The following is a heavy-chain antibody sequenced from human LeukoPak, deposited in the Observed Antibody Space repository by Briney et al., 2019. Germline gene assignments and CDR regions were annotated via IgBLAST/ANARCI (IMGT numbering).Heavy chain of an antibody. CDR3: ARYSGSYSGFDY. CDR1: GGSISSYY. D-gene: IGHD1-26*01. J-gene: IGHJ4*02. V-gene: IGHV4-59*12. CDR2: IYYSGSI. Sequence: PSETLSLTCTVSGGSISSYYWSWIRQPPGKGLEWIGYIYYSGSINYNPSLKSRLTISVDTSKNQFSLKLRSVTAADTAVYYCARYSGSYSGFDYWGQGTLVTVSS.